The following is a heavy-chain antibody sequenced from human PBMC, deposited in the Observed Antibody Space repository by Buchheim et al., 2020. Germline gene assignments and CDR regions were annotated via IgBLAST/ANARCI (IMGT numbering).Heavy chain of an antibody. CDR3: ARGPSGILEWLSYGMDV. D-gene: IGHD3-3*01. CDR2: INHSGTT. Sequence: QVQLQQWGAGLLKPSETLSLTCGVYGGSFSGYYWSWIRQPPGKGLEWIGEINHSGTTTYNPSLKRRVTVSVDTYENQFFLKLSSVTAADTAVYYCARGPSGILEWLSYGMDVWGQGTT. CDR1: GGSFSGYY. V-gene: IGHV4-34*01. J-gene: IGHJ6*02.